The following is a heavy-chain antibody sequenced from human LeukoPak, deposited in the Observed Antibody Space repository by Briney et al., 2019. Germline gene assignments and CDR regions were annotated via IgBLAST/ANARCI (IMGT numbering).Heavy chain of an antibody. CDR2: IFYSGST. J-gene: IGHJ4*02. Sequence: PSETQSLTCTVSGGSISSYYWSWIRQPPGKGLEWIGYIFYSGSTNYNPSLKSRVTISVDTSKNQFSLKLSSVTAADTAVYYCARAAWYYDSSGYYFSWPVDYWGQGALVTVSS. CDR3: ARAAWYYDSSGYYFSWPVDY. CDR1: GGSISSYY. V-gene: IGHV4-59*01. D-gene: IGHD3-22*01.